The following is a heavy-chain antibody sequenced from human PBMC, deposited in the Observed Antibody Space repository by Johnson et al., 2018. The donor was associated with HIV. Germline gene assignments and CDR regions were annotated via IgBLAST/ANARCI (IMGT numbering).Heavy chain of an antibody. CDR2: ISSSGSST. CDR1: GFTFSAYN. D-gene: IGHD6-6*01. CDR3: ASGVTARAPLRI. J-gene: IGHJ3*02. Sequence: QVQLVESGGGLVQPGGSLRLSCGASGFTFSAYNMGWIRQAPGKGLECLSYISSSGSSTYYADSVRGRFTISRDNSRHTVSLQMIILRPKDTAMYYCASGVTARAPLRIWGQGTMVTVSS. V-gene: IGHV3-11*04.